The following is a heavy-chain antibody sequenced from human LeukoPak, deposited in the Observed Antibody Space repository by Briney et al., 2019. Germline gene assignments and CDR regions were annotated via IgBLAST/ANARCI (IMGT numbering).Heavy chain of an antibody. CDR1: GGSISSYY. CDR3: ARDKVSSEWEPDGNWFDP. D-gene: IGHD1-26*01. CDR2: IYTSGST. Sequence: SETLSLTCTVSGGSISSYYWSWIRQPAGKGLEWIGRIYTSGSTNYNPSLKSRVTMSVDTSKNQFSLKLSSVTAADTAVYYCARDKVSSEWEPDGNWFDPWGQGTLVTVSS. V-gene: IGHV4-4*07. J-gene: IGHJ5*02.